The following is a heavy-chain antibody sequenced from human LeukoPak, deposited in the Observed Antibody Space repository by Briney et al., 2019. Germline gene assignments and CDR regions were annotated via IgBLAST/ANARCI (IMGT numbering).Heavy chain of an antibody. CDR3: ERGGGTVEKSNAFDI. D-gene: IGHD4-23*01. V-gene: IGHV4-39*07. Sequence: SETLSLTCIVSGGSISSSSYYWGWIRQPPGKGPEWIGSIYHSGSTNYNPSFKSRVTISVDKTKNQFSLKLSSVTAADTAEYYCERGGGTVEKSNAFDIWGQGTMVIVSS. J-gene: IGHJ3*02. CDR1: GGSISSSSYY. CDR2: IYHSGST.